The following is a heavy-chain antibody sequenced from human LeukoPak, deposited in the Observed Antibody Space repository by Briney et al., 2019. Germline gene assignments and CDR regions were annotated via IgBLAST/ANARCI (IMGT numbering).Heavy chain of an antibody. CDR2: IYSNTSA. V-gene: IGHV3-53*04. J-gene: IGHJ4*02. Sequence: PGGSLRLSCAASGFTIRCNYMSWVRQAPGKGLQWVSVIYSNTSAYYADSVKGRFTISRHNSKNTLYLQMTSLRAEDTAVYYCARDIPVDSRSSVPEPVRDSWGQGTLVTVSS. CDR3: ARDIPVDSRSSVPEPVRDS. D-gene: IGHD6-6*01. CDR1: GFTIRCNY.